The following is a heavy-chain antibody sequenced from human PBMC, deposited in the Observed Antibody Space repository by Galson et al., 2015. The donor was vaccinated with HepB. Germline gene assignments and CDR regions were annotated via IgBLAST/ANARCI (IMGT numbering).Heavy chain of an antibody. CDR2: IYPRDSDT. CDR3: ARQVVGAASFEY. D-gene: IGHD2-15*01. J-gene: IGHJ4*02. V-gene: IGHV5-51*01. CDR1: RESLRNYW. Sequence: QSGAEVKKPGESLKISCTGSRESLRNYWIGWVRQQPGKGLEWMGIIYPRDSDTRYSPSFQGQITISADDSISTAYLQWSSLKVSDTAIYYCARQVVGAASFEYWGQGTLVTVSS.